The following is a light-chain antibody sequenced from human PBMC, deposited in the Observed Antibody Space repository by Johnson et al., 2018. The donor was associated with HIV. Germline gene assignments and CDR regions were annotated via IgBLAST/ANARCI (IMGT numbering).Light chain of an antibody. J-gene: IGLJ1*01. CDR3: GTWDSSLSAGV. Sequence: QSVLTQPPSVSAAPGQKVTISCSGNNSNFGNYYLSWYQQLPGTAPKLLIYDNNKRPSGIPDRFSGSKSGTSATLGITGLQTGDEADYYCGTWDSSLSAGVFGTGTKVTVL. CDR2: DNN. V-gene: IGLV1-51*01. CDR1: NSNFGNYY.